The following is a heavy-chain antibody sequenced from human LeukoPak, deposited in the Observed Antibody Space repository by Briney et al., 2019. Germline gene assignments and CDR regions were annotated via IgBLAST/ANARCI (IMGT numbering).Heavy chain of an antibody. D-gene: IGHD5-24*01. Sequence: SETLALTCTVSGGSIRSYYWSWIRQPAGKGLEWIGRIYTSGSTNYNPSLKSRVTISVDTSKNQFSLKLSSVTAADTAVYYCARDGVEMATTSPNWFDPWGQGTLVTVSS. J-gene: IGHJ5*02. CDR2: IYTSGST. CDR3: ARDGVEMATTSPNWFDP. V-gene: IGHV4-4*07. CDR1: GGSIRSYY.